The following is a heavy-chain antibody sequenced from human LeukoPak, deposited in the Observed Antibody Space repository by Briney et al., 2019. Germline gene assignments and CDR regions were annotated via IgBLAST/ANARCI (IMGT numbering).Heavy chain of an antibody. D-gene: IGHD4-17*01. J-gene: IGHJ6*02. CDR2: TYYRSKWYN. CDR3: AKDGGDYGSSYAMDV. CDR1: GDSVSSSRAA. V-gene: IGHV6-1*01. Sequence: SQTLSLTCAISGDSVSSSRAAWNWIRQSPSRGLEWLGRTYYRSKWYNNYAASVKSRITISPDTSKNQFSLHLNSVTPEDTAAYYCAKDGGDYGSSYAMDVWGQGTTVTVSS.